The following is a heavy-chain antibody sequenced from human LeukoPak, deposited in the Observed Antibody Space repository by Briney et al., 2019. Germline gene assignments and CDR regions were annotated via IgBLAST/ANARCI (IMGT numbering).Heavy chain of an antibody. Sequence: ASAKVSCKASGYTFTNYYIHWVRQAPGQGLEWMGITDPIGGSTNYAQKFQGRVTMTRDTSTSTVYMELSSLRSEDSAVYYCARWTTTYLDYWGQGTLVTVSS. CDR1: GYTFTNYY. D-gene: IGHD4-11*01. J-gene: IGHJ4*02. V-gene: IGHV1-46*01. CDR3: ARWTTTYLDY. CDR2: TDPIGGST.